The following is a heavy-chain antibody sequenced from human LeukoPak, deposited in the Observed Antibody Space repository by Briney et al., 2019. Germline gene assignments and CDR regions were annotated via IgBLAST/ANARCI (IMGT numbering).Heavy chain of an antibody. V-gene: IGHV1-18*01. J-gene: IGHJ4*02. CDR1: GYTFTSYG. CDR2: ISAYNGNT. CDR3: ARGYYYDSNSGNFDY. Sequence: EASVKVSCKASGYTFTSYGISWVRQAPGQGLEWMGWISAYNGNTNYAQKLQGRVTMTTDTSTSTAYMELRSLRSEDTAVYYCARGYYYDSNSGNFDYWGQGTLVTVSS. D-gene: IGHD3-22*01.